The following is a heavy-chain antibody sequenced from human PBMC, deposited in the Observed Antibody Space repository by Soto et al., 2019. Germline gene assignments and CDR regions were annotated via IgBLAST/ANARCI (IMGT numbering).Heavy chain of an antibody. CDR1: GVTFSGFW. Sequence: PEGSLRLSCEVSGVTFSGFWMHWVRQAPGKGLVWVSRINSAGTTTTYADSVKGRFTISRDNAKNTLYLQMNSLRAEDTAVYYCARVIGYSYAHSGPAPLSTVSS. J-gene: IGHJ4*02. CDR3: ARVIGYSYAH. D-gene: IGHD5-18*01. V-gene: IGHV3-74*01. CDR2: INSAGTTT.